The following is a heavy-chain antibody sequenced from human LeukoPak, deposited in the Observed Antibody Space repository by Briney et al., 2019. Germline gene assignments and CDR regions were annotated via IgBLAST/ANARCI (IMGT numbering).Heavy chain of an antibody. CDR1: GFTVSTTY. V-gene: IGHV3-53*01. CDR3: ARISR. J-gene: IGHJ4*02. CDR2: IDSGGTR. Sequence: GGSLRLSCAASGFTVSTTYIMWVRQAAGKGLQWVSVIDSGGTRNYADSVKGRFTISRDNSKNMVYLQMNDLRVEGTAMYYCARISRWGQGTLVTVSS.